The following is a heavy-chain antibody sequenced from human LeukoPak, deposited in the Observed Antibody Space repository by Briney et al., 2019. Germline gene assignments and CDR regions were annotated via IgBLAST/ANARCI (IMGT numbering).Heavy chain of an antibody. V-gene: IGHV1-2*02. Sequence: ASVKVSCKASGYTFTGYFMHWVRQAPGQGLDWMGWINPNSGGTNYAQKFQGRVTMTRDTSINTAYMELRGLRSDDTAVYYCARGTYSSSWLDYWGQGTLVTVSS. CDR2: INPNSGGT. CDR1: GYTFTGYF. D-gene: IGHD6-13*01. J-gene: IGHJ4*02. CDR3: ARGTYSSSWLDY.